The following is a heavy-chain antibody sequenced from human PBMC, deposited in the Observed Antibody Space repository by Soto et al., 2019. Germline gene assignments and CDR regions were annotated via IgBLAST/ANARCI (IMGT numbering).Heavy chain of an antibody. V-gene: IGHV3-30-3*01. CDR3: AGEASGWYGGQYYFDY. Sequence: GGSLRLSCAASGFTFSSYAMHWVRQAPGKGLEWVAVISYDGSNKYYADSVKGRFTISRDNSKNTLYLQMNSLRAEDTAVYYCAGEASGWYGGQYYFDYWGQGTLVTVSS. D-gene: IGHD6-19*01. CDR1: GFTFSSYA. CDR2: ISYDGSNK. J-gene: IGHJ4*02.